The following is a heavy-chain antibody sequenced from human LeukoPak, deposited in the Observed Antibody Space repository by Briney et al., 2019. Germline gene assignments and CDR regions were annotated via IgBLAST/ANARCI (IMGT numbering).Heavy chain of an antibody. D-gene: IGHD5-24*01. J-gene: IGHJ4*02. CDR2: IYPGDSDT. CDR1: GYSFTSYW. Sequence: GESLKISCKGSGYSFTSYWIAWVRQMPGKGLEWMGIIYPGDSDTRYSPSFQGQVTISADKSISTAYLQWSSLKASDTAMYYCARRVEEMATTYYFDYWGQGTLVTVSS. V-gene: IGHV5-51*01. CDR3: ARRVEEMATTYYFDY.